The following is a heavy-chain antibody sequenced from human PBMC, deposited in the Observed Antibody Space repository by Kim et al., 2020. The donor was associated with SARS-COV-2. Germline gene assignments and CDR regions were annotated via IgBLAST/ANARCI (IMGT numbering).Heavy chain of an antibody. CDR1: GYSFTSYW. CDR2: IHPIDSDT. CDR3: ARSGGGSLDF. J-gene: IGHJ4*01. Sequence: GESLKISCKASGYSFTSYWIGWMRQMPGKGLEWMGIIHPIDSDTRYSPSFQGQVTISVDKSVSTAYLHWSSLKASDSAIYYCARSGGGSLDFWGHGTLVTVSS. V-gene: IGHV5-51*01. D-gene: IGHD3-10*01.